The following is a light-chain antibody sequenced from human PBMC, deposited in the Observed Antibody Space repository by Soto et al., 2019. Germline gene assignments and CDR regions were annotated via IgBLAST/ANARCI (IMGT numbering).Light chain of an antibody. V-gene: IGKV3-20*01. CDR2: GAS. Sequence: EIVLTQSPPTLSESPGEGATLSWGASQGIGDTLAWYQNKTGQTPRLLIYGASSRATGIPDRFTGSGYATDFNLTISRLETEDFGIYYCHQYGTSPLTFGGGTKVDIK. CDR3: HQYGTSPLT. J-gene: IGKJ4*01. CDR1: QGIGDT.